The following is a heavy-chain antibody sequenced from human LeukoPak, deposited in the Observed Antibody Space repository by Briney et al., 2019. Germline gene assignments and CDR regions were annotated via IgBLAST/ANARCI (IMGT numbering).Heavy chain of an antibody. Sequence: GGSLRLSCAASGFTFSSYSMHWVRQAPGKGLEWVAVIWYDGSNKYYVDSVKGRFTISRDNSKNTLYLQMNSLRAEDTAVYYCTRGGRTAAGTCDYWGQGTLVTVSS. J-gene: IGHJ4*02. CDR1: GFTFSSYS. CDR2: IWYDGSNK. V-gene: IGHV3-33*08. D-gene: IGHD6-13*01. CDR3: TRGGRTAAGTCDY.